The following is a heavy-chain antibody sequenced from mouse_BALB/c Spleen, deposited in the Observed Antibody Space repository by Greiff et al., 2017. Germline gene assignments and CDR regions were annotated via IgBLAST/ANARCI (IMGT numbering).Heavy chain of an antibody. Sequence: EVQVVESGGGLVKPGGSLKLSCAASGFTFSSYAMSWVRQSPEKRLEWVAEISSGGSYTYYPDTVTGRFTISRDNAKNTLYLEMSSLRSEDTAMYYCARDLYDGYYAMDYWGQGTSVTVSS. J-gene: IGHJ4*01. V-gene: IGHV5-9-4*01. CDR1: GFTFSSYA. D-gene: IGHD2-3*01. CDR2: ISSGGSYT. CDR3: ARDLYDGYYAMDY.